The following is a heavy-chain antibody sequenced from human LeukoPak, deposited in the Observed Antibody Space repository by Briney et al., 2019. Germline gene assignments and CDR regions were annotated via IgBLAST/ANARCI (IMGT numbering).Heavy chain of an antibody. D-gene: IGHD2-2*01. CDR1: GFTFSSYA. Sequence: PGGSLRLSCAASGFTFSSYAMSWVRQAPGKGLEWVSAISGSGGSTYYADSVKGLFTISRDNSKNTLYLQMNSLRAEDTAVYYCAKDGGKGAPYCSSTSCHDTFDIWGQGTMVTVLS. CDR3: AKDGGKGAPYCSSTSCHDTFDI. J-gene: IGHJ3*02. V-gene: IGHV3-23*01. CDR2: ISGSGGST.